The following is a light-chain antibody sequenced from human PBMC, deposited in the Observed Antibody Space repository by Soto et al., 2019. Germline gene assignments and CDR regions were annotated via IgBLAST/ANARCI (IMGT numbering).Light chain of an antibody. J-gene: IGLJ1*01. CDR1: NIGSKS. V-gene: IGLV3-21*02. Sequence: SYELTQPPSVSVAPGQTARITCGGNNIGSKSVHWYQQKPGQAPVLVVYADDDRPSGIPERISGSNSGNTATLTISRVEAGDEDDYYCQLWDSTRDHHVFGSGTKVTVL. CDR3: QLWDSTRDHHV. CDR2: ADD.